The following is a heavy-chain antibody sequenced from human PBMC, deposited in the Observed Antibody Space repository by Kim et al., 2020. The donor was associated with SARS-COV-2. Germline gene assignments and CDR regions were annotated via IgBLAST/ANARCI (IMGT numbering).Heavy chain of an antibody. CDR1: GYTFTNYN. D-gene: IGHD3-22*01. V-gene: IGHV1-8*01. CDR2: MNPNSGQT. J-gene: IGHJ4*02. Sequence: ASVKVSCKASGYTFTNYNIIWVRQAPGQGLEWMGWMNPNSGQTGYAQKFQGRVSMTRDTSISTAYMELSSLRSEDTAVYYCAKDYYDSSGYYWREHWGQGTLVTVAS. CDR3: AKDYYDSSGYYWREH.